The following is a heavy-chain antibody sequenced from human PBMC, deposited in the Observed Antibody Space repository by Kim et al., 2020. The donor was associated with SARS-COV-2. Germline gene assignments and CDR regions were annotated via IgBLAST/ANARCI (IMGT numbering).Heavy chain of an antibody. CDR3: ARAHSYGGNSNFDY. J-gene: IGHJ4*02. Sequence: ADSVKVRFTISRDNSKNTLYLQMNVLRAEDTAVYYCARAHSYGGNSNFDYWGQGTVVTVSS. D-gene: IGHD4-17*01. V-gene: IGHV3-53*01.